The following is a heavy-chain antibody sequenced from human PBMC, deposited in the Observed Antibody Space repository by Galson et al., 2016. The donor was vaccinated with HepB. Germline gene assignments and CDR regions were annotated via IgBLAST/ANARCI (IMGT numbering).Heavy chain of an antibody. CDR1: GYTFTGYY. Sequence: SVKVSCKASGYTFTGYYMHWVRRAPGQGLEWMGRINPNSGGTNYAQKFQGRVTMTRDTSISTASMELSSLGSDDTAVYYCAREYYYGSGSYWGNWFDPWGQGTLVTVSS. V-gene: IGHV1-2*06. D-gene: IGHD3-10*01. CDR2: INPNSGGT. J-gene: IGHJ5*02. CDR3: AREYYYGSGSYWGNWFDP.